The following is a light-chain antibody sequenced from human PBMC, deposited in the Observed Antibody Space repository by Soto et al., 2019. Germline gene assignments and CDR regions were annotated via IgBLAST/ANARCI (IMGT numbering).Light chain of an antibody. CDR3: QQSYSTPYT. CDR1: QTISTY. CDR2: AAS. Sequence: DIQMTQSPSSLSASVGDRITITCRASQTISTYLNWYQQKPGKAPKLLIYAASSLRSGVPSRFSGSGSGTDVTLTISSLQPEDFATYYCQQSYSTPYTFGLGTKLEIK. J-gene: IGKJ2*01. V-gene: IGKV1-39*01.